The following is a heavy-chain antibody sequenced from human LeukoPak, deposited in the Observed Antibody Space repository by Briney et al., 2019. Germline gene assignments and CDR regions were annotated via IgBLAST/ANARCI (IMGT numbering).Heavy chain of an antibody. D-gene: IGHD5-18*01. CDR1: GGSISGYY. CDR3: ARGAVDTKTRFDY. V-gene: IGHV4-59*01. J-gene: IGHJ4*02. CDR2: IYYSGST. Sequence: PSETLSLTCTVSGGSISGYYWSWIRQPPGKGLEWIGYIYYSGSTKYNPSLKSRVTISVDASKNQFSLRLSSLTAADTAVYYCARGAVDTKTRFDYWGQGTLVTVSS.